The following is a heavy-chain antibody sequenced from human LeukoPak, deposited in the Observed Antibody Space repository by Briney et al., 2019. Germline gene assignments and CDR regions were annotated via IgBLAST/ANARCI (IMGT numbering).Heavy chain of an antibody. Sequence: PGGSLRLSCAASGFTFSSHGMHWVRQAPGKGLEWVAVIWYDGSNKYYADSVKGRFTISRDNPKNTLYLQMNSLRPEDTAVYYCAKGVHSSGWPNWFDPWGQGTLVTVSS. CDR2: IWYDGSNK. CDR3: AKGVHSSGWPNWFDP. V-gene: IGHV3-30*02. J-gene: IGHJ5*02. CDR1: GFTFSSHG. D-gene: IGHD6-19*01.